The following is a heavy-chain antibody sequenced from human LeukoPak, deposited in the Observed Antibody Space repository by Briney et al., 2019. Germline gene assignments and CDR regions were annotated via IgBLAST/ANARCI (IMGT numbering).Heavy chain of an antibody. Sequence: GESLQISCKGSGYSFTSYWIGWVRPMPGKGLEWMGIIYPGDSDTRYSPSFQGQVTISADKSISTAYLQWSSLKASDTAIYYCARSAGSSSSWEFDYWGQGTLVTVSS. J-gene: IGHJ4*02. V-gene: IGHV5-51*01. D-gene: IGHD6-13*01. CDR1: GYSFTSYW. CDR3: ARSAGSSSSWEFDY. CDR2: IYPGDSDT.